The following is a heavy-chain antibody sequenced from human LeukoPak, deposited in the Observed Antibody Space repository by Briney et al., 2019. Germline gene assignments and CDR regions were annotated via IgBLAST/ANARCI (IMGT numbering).Heavy chain of an antibody. CDR1: GYTFTGYY. J-gene: IGHJ4*02. CDR3: TRDLLYDSGSHPEDY. V-gene: IGHV1-2*02. D-gene: IGHD1-26*01. Sequence: ASVKVSCKASGYTFTGYYMHWVREAPGQGLEWMGWINPNSGGTNYAQKFQGRVTMTRDTSISTAYMELSRLRSEDTAEYYCTRDLLYDSGSHPEDYWGQGTLVTASS. CDR2: INPNSGGT.